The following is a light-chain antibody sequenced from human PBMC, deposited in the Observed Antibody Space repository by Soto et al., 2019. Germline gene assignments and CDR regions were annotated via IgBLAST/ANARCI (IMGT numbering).Light chain of an antibody. CDR1: SGSVSTSYY. J-gene: IGLJ3*02. CDR3: VLYMGSGIWV. V-gene: IGLV8-61*01. CDR2: STN. Sequence: QTEVTQEPSFSVSPGRTVTLTCGLSSGSVSTSYYPSWYQQTPGQPPRTLIYSTNTRSSGVPDRFSGSILGNKAALTITGAQADDESDYYCVLYMGSGIWVFGGGTKLTVL.